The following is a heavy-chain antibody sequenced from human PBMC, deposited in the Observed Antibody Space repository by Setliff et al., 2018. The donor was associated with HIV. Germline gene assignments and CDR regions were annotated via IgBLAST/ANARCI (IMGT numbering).Heavy chain of an antibody. CDR3: ARGGTRGDYYYYMDV. D-gene: IGHD3-10*01. CDR2: ISAYNGNT. J-gene: IGHJ6*03. V-gene: IGHV1-18*01. Sequence: ASVKVSCKASGYTITTYGIIWVRQAPGQGLEWMGWISAYNGNTNYAQKLQGRATMTTDTSTTTAYMELRSLRSDDTAVYYCARGGTRGDYYYYMDVWGKGTTVTVSS. CDR1: GYTITTYG.